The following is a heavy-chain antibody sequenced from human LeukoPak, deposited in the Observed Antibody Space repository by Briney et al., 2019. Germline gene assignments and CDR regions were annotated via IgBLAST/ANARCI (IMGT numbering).Heavy chain of an antibody. Sequence: ASVKVSCKASGYTFTTYGISWVRLAPGQGLEWMGWISAYNGNTNYAQQFQGRVTMTTDTSMSTAYMELRSLRSDDTAVYYCARDLIAVRPGWLDPWGQGSLVTVSP. CDR3: ARDLIAVRPGWLDP. CDR2: ISAYNGNT. D-gene: IGHD6-6*01. V-gene: IGHV1-18*01. CDR1: GYTFTTYG. J-gene: IGHJ5*02.